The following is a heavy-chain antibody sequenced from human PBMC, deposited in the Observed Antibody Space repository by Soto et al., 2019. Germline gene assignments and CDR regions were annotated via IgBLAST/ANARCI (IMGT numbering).Heavy chain of an antibody. J-gene: IGHJ3*02. CDR1: GGTFSSYA. Sequence: QVQLVQSGAEVKKPGSSVKVSCKASGGTFSSYAISWVRQAPGQGLEWMGGIIPIFGTANYAQKFKGRVTITADESTSTAYMELSSLRSEDTAVYYCARDRIVTTVTTSGFDIWGQGTMVTVSS. CDR3: ARDRIVTTVTTSGFDI. V-gene: IGHV1-69*12. CDR2: IIPIFGTA. D-gene: IGHD4-17*01.